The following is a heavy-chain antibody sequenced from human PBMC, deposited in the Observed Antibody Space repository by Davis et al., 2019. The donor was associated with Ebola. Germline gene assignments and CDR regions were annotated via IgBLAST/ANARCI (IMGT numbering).Heavy chain of an antibody. CDR1: GGTFSSYA. Sequence: ASVKVSCKTSGGTFSSYAISWVRQAPGQGLEWMGWISAYNGNRNYAQNLQGRVTMTTDTSTSTAYMELRSLRSDDTAVYYCAREVAAAGYYFDYWGQGTLVTVSS. V-gene: IGHV1-18*01. D-gene: IGHD6-13*01. CDR2: ISAYNGNR. J-gene: IGHJ4*02. CDR3: AREVAAAGYYFDY.